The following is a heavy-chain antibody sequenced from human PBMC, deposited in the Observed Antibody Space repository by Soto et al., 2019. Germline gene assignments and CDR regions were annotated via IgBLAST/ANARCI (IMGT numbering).Heavy chain of an antibody. CDR2: ISGSGGST. CDR1: GFTFSIYA. J-gene: IGHJ3*02. Sequence: GGSLRLSCAASGFTFSIYAMSWVRQAPGEGLEWVSAISGSGGSTYYADSVKGRSTISRDNSKNTPYLQMNSLRAENTAVDDCAKVVWVRYCDWLLSYDAFDIWGQGTMVTVSS. D-gene: IGHD3-9*01. V-gene: IGHV3-23*01. CDR3: AKVVWVRYCDWLLSYDAFDI.